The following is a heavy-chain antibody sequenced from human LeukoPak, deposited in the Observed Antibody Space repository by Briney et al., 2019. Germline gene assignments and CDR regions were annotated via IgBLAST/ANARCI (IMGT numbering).Heavy chain of an antibody. CDR3: ARGLGDDFWSGYYNGYYYMDV. J-gene: IGHJ6*03. CDR2: INHSGST. V-gene: IGHV4-34*01. CDR1: GGSISSYY. D-gene: IGHD3-3*01. Sequence: PSETLSLTCTVSGGSISSYYWSWIRQPPGKGLEWIGEINHSGSTNYNPSLKSRVTISVDTSKNQFSLKLSSVTAADTAVYYCARGLGDDFWSGYYNGYYYMDVGGKGTTVTVSS.